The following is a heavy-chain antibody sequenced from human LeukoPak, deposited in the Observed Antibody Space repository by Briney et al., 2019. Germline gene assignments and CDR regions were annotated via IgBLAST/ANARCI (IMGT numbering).Heavy chain of an antibody. Sequence: GEPLKISCKGSGYSFTTYWIGWVRQMPGKGLEWMGIIYPGDSDTRYSPSFQGLVTISADKSISTAYLQWSSLKASDTAMYYCARQGDCSSTSCYNRDNWFDPWGQGTLVTVSS. CDR1: GYSFTTYW. CDR3: ARQGDCSSTSCYNRDNWFDP. V-gene: IGHV5-51*01. D-gene: IGHD2-2*01. J-gene: IGHJ5*02. CDR2: IYPGDSDT.